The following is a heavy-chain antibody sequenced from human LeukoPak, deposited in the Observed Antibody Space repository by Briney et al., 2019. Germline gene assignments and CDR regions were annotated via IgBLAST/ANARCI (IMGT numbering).Heavy chain of an antibody. CDR2: IIPIFGTA. CDR1: GGTFSRYA. CDR3: AGAYSGYDFFDY. J-gene: IGHJ4*02. V-gene: IGHV1-69*13. D-gene: IGHD5-12*01. Sequence: ASVKVSCKASGGTFSRYASSWVRQAPGQGLEWMGGIIPIFGTANYAQKFQGRVTITADESTSTAYMEVSSLRSEDTAVYYCAGAYSGYDFFDYWGQGILVTVSS.